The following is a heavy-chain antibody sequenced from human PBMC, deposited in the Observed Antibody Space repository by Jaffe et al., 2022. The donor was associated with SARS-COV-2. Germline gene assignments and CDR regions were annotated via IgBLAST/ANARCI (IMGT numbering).Heavy chain of an antibody. V-gene: IGHV1-3*01. CDR2: INPGNGNT. Sequence: QVQLVQSGAEMKKPGASVKVSCKASGYSFSAYTMHWVRQAPGQRLEWMGWINPGNGNTKYSQNFHDRVTITSDTSASTAYMELSSLRSEDTAIYYCARDRHNSGEDYWGQGTLVTVSS. D-gene: IGHD6-19*01. J-gene: IGHJ4*02. CDR1: GYSFSAYT. CDR3: ARDRHNSGEDY.